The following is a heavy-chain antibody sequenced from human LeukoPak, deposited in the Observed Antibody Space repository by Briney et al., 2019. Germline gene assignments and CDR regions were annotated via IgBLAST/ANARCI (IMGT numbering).Heavy chain of an antibody. CDR3: ARDKGYRRNDAFDI. V-gene: IGHV4-39*02. CDR2: IYYSGST. J-gene: IGHJ3*02. D-gene: IGHD6-13*01. CDR1: GGSISSSSYY. Sequence: SETLSLTCTVSGGSISSSSYYWGWIRQPPGKGLEWIGSIYYSGSTYYNPSLKSRVTISVDTSKNQFSLKLSSVTAADTAVYYCARDKGYRRNDAFDIWGQGTMVTVSS.